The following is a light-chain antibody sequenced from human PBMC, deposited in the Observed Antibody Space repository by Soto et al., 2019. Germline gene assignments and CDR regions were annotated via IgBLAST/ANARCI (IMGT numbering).Light chain of an antibody. J-gene: IGKJ5*01. V-gene: IGKV3-11*01. CDR1: QRISGF. Sequence: EIVLTQSPATLSLSPGERATLSCRASQRISGFLAWYQQKPCQAPRLLIYDASNSAIGIPARFSGSVSGTDFTLTISSLEPEDFAVYYCQQRLNWITFGQGTRLEIK. CDR3: QQRLNWIT. CDR2: DAS.